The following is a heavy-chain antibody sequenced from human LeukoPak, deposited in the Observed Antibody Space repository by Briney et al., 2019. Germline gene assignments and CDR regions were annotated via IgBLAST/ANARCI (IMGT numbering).Heavy chain of an antibody. D-gene: IGHD4-11*01. CDR2: IYYSGST. J-gene: IGHJ5*02. CDR1: GGSISSGGYF. CDR3: ARVLGALYRDYSNQNVWFDP. V-gene: IGHV4-31*03. Sequence: PSETLSLTCTVSGGSISSGGYFWSWIRQHPGKGLEWIGYIYYSGSTYYNPSLKSRVTLSVDTSKNQFSLKLSSVTAADTAVYYCARVLGALYRDYSNQNVWFDPWGQGTLVTVTS.